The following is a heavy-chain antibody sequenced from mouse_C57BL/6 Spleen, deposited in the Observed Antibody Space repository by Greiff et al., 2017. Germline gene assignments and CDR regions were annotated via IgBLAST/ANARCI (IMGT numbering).Heavy chain of an antibody. J-gene: IGHJ2*01. Sequence: VQLQQPGAELVKPGASVKLSCKASGYTFTSYWMHWVKQRPGQGLEWIGMIHPDSGSTNYNEKFKSKATLTVDKSSSTAYMQLSSLTSEDSAVYDCARWGSNHGGFDYWGQGTTLTVSS. D-gene: IGHD2-5*01. V-gene: IGHV1-64*01. CDR3: ARWGSNHGGFDY. CDR1: GYTFTSYW. CDR2: IHPDSGST.